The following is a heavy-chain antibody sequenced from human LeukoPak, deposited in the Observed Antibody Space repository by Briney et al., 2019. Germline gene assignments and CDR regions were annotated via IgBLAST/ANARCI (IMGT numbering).Heavy chain of an antibody. CDR1: KFTFSNYN. J-gene: IGHJ4*02. V-gene: IGHV3-21*06. CDR3: ARDQLGSLPDY. CDR2: ISSSGYFK. D-gene: IGHD3-16*01. Sequence: KTGGSLRLSCAASKFTFSNYNMNWVRQAPGKGLEWVSSISSSGYFKNYADSVKGRFTISRDNAKNSLYLQMNNLRAEDTAVYYCARDQLGSLPDYWGQGTLVTVSS.